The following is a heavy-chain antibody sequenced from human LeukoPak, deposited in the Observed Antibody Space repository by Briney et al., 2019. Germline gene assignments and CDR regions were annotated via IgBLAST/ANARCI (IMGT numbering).Heavy chain of an antibody. CDR3: ARGGIQVSGIDEFDY. D-gene: IGHD6-19*01. CDR2: ICIRGDT. V-gene: IGHV3-13*01. Sequence: GGAXRLSCXXSGXTFIDYDMHWVRQVLGKGVEGVSAICIRGDTHYSGSVKGRFTISRENAESSLYLQMNSLRAEDTAVYYCARGGIQVSGIDEFDYWGQGTLVTVSS. J-gene: IGHJ4*02. CDR1: GXTFIDYD.